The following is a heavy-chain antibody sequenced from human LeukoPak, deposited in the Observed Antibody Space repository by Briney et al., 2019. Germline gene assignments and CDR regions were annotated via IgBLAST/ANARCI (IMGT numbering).Heavy chain of an antibody. Sequence: PGGSLRLSCAASGFTFSSYSMNWVRQAPGKGLEWVSSISSSSSYIYYADSVKGRFTISRDNAKNSLYLQKSSLRAEDTAVYFCARNLAYNAFDIWGQGTMVTVSS. CDR3: ARNLAYNAFDI. J-gene: IGHJ3*02. CDR2: ISSSSSYI. CDR1: GFTFSSYS. D-gene: IGHD1-1*01. V-gene: IGHV3-21*01.